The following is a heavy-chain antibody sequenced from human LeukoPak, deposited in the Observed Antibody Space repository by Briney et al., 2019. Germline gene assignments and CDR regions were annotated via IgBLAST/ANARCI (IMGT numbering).Heavy chain of an antibody. V-gene: IGHV3-48*03. CDR2: ISSGGSTV. J-gene: IGHJ4*02. D-gene: IGHD4-17*01. CDR3: ARAFYGDLDY. CDR1: GFTFSSYA. Sequence: GGSLRLSCVVSGFTFSSYAMSWVRQAPGKGLEWVSYISSGGSTVYYADSVKGRFTISRDNAKNSLYLQMSSLRAEDTAVYYCARAFYGDLDYWGQGTLVTVSS.